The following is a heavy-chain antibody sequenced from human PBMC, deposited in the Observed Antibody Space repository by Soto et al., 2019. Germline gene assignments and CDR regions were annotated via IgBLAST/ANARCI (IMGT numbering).Heavy chain of an antibody. CDR1: GDYISSGDYY. CDR2: IYKSGTT. Sequence: QVHLEESGPGLVKPSQTLTLTCTVSGDYISSGDYYWTWIRQSPGKVLEWLAYIYKSGTTYYNPSLRSRLFISIDMSTNRFSLQVTSVTAADTAFYYCARSLSASSGWFDPWGQGTLVTVSS. J-gene: IGHJ5*02. CDR3: ARSLSASSGWFDP. V-gene: IGHV4-30-4*01. D-gene: IGHD6-6*01.